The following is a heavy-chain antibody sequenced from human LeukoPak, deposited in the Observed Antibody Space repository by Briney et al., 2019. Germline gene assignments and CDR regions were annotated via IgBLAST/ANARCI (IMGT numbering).Heavy chain of an antibody. CDR1: GGSFSGYY. V-gene: IGHV4-34*01. D-gene: IGHD6-13*01. CDR2: IYYSGST. CDR3: ASPGWYDSIAAAGTWFDP. Sequence: SETLSLTCAVYGGSFSGYYWSWIRQPPGKGLEWIGSIYYSGSTYYNPSLKSRVTISVDTSKNQFSLKLSSVTVADTAVYYCASPGWYDSIAAAGTWFDPWGQGTLVTVSS. J-gene: IGHJ5*02.